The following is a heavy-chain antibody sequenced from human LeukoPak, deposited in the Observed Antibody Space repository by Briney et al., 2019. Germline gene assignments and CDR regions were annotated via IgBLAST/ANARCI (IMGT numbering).Heavy chain of an antibody. J-gene: IGHJ4*02. CDR3: VGSRPYYYDSSGPFEL. Sequence: GGTLRLSCAASGFTVSSHYMSLVRQAPPAGLERVSVIYSGGSTYYAASVTSTVTISKNNSKNTLSLQITTRRAADTCVYYCVGSRPYYYDSSGPFELWGQGTGVSVS. D-gene: IGHD3-22*01. CDR1: GFTVSSHY. CDR2: IYSGGST. V-gene: IGHV3-66*01.